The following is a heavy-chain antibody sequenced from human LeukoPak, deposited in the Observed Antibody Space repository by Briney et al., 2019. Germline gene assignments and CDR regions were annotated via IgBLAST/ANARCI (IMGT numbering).Heavy chain of an antibody. CDR1: GFTFSDYY. CDR3: ARDRTYCSGGRCYDLFDI. V-gene: IGHV3-11*04. CDR2: ISSSGSTI. J-gene: IGHJ3*02. Sequence: KTGGSLRLSCAASGFTFSDYYMSWIRQAPGKGLEWVSYISSSGSTIYYADSVKGRFTISRDNAKNSLYLQMNSLRAEDTAVYYCARDRTYCSGGRCYDLFDIWGQGTMVTVSS. D-gene: IGHD2-15*01.